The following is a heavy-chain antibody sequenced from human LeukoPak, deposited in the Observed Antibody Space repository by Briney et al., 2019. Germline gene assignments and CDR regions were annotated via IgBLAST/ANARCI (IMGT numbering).Heavy chain of an antibody. V-gene: IGHV4-59*11. CDR3: ASSGQCTNGLCRDVGYMDV. J-gene: IGHJ6*03. D-gene: IGHD2-8*01. CDR2: ISYSGNT. Sequence: ASETLSLTCTVSGGSINSHYWSWVRQPPGKGLVWIGYISYSGNTNYNPSLKSRVTISMHTSKNQLSLKLNSVTAADTAVYYCASSGQCTNGLCRDVGYMDVWGKGTTVTVSS. CDR1: GGSINSHY.